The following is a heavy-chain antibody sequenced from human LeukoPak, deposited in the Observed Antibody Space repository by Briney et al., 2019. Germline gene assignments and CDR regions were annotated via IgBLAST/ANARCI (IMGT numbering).Heavy chain of an antibody. J-gene: IGHJ4*02. V-gene: IGHV4-59*01. CDR2: IYYSGST. D-gene: IGHD5-24*01. CDR3: ARESRRDVYNNFDY. CDR1: GGSFSGYY. Sequence: SETLSLTCAVYGGSFSGYYWSWIRQPPGKGLEWIGYIYYSGSTKYNPSLKSRVTISIDTSKNQFSLKLSSVTAADTAVYYCARESRRDVYNNFDYWGQGTLVTVSS.